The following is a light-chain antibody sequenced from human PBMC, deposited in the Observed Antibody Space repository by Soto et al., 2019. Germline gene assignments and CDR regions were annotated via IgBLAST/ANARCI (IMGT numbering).Light chain of an antibody. CDR3: QQYGSSAPIT. CDR1: QSISTW. J-gene: IGKJ5*01. Sequence: DIQMTQSPPTLSASVGDRVTITCRASQSISTWLAWYQQKPGKAPKLLIYGASTLQSGVPSRFSGSGSGTEFTLTISRLEPEDFALYYCQQYGSSAPITFGQGTRLEI. CDR2: GAS. V-gene: IGKV1-5*01.